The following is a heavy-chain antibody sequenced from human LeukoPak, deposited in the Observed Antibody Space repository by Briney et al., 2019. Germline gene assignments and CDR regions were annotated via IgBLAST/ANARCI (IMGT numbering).Heavy chain of an antibody. CDR1: GFTFSSYA. CDR2: ISGTT. V-gene: IGHV3-23*01. CDR3: AKIPNAMYFDL. J-gene: IGHJ2*01. Sequence: GASLRLSCAASGFTFSSYAMNWVRQAPGKGLEWVSTISGTTYYADSVKGRFSISRDDSQNMLFLQMDNLRADDTAVYYCAKIPNAMYFDLWGRGTLVTVSS. D-gene: IGHD2-2*01.